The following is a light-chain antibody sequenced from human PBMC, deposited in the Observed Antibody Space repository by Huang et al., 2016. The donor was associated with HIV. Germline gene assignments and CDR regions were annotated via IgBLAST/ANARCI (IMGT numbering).Light chain of an antibody. CDR1: QRITTW. V-gene: IGKV1-5*03. CDR2: KAS. CDR3: QQYNAYPLT. J-gene: IGKJ4*01. Sequence: DIQMTQSPSTLSASIGDSVTITCRASQRITTWLAWYQQKPGKVPKLLIYKASTLHSGVPSRFSGSGSGTDFTLTISSLQPDDFATYYCQQYNAYPLTFSGGTKVEIK.